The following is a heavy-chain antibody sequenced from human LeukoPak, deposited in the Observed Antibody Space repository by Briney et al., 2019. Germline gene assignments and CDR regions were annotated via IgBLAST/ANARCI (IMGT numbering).Heavy chain of an antibody. CDR1: GYTFTSYD. CDR2: MNPNSGNT. Sequence: GASVTVSCKASGYTFTSYDINWVRQATGQGLEWMGWMNPNSGNTGYAQKFQGRVTMTRNTSISTAYMELSSLRSEDTAVYYCARLRPNYGSGSYYTADYYYYMDVWGKGTTVTISS. CDR3: ARLRPNYGSGSYYTADYYYYMDV. J-gene: IGHJ6*03. V-gene: IGHV1-8*01. D-gene: IGHD3-10*01.